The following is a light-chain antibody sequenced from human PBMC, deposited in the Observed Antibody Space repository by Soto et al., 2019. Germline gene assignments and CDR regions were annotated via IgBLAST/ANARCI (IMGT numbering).Light chain of an antibody. CDR1: QGISSA. V-gene: IGKV1D-13*01. J-gene: IGKJ2*01. Sequence: AIHLTQSPSSLSASVGDRVTISCRASQGISSALAWYQRKPGKPPRLLIYDASSLHSGVPSRFSGSGSGTDFTLTISSLQPEDFGSYYCQHVSDYPRAFGQGTMLDIK. CDR2: DAS. CDR3: QHVSDYPRA.